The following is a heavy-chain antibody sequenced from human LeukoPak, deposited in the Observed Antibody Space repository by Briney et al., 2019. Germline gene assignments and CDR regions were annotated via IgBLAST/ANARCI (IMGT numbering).Heavy chain of an antibody. CDR1: GYSINNYW. J-gene: IGHJ5*02. Sequence: GESLKISCKGSGYSINNYWIGWVRQMPGKGLEWMGIIFPADSDIRYSPSFQGQVTISADKSISTAYLQWSSLKASDTAMYYCARQEYCSGGSCYTWFDPWGQGTLVTVSS. CDR3: ARQEYCSGGSCYTWFDP. V-gene: IGHV5-51*01. D-gene: IGHD2-15*01. CDR2: IFPADSDI.